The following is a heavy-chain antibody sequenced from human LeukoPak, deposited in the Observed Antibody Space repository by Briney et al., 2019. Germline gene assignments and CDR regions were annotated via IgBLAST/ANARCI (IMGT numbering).Heavy chain of an antibody. CDR2: IAGSDGFT. Sequence: GGSLRLSCAASGFPFSSYAMNWVRQAPGKGLEWVSVIAGSDGFTQYADSVKSRFTISRDNSKNTVYLQMNRLRVEDTALYYCVRSLDYWGQGTLVIVSS. V-gene: IGHV3-23*01. J-gene: IGHJ4*02. CDR1: GFPFSSYA. CDR3: VRSLDY.